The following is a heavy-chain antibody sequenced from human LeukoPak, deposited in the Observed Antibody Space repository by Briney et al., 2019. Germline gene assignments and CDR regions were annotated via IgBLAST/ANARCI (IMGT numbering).Heavy chain of an antibody. Sequence: ASVKVSCKASGYTFTSYGISWVRQAPGQGLEWMGWISAYNGNTNYAQKFQGRVTITADESTSTAYMELSSLRSEDTAVYYCARASSGYTIFGVVIENWGQGTLVTVSS. CDR3: ARASSGYTIFGVVIEN. V-gene: IGHV1-18*01. CDR1: GYTFTSYG. CDR2: ISAYNGNT. J-gene: IGHJ4*02. D-gene: IGHD3-3*01.